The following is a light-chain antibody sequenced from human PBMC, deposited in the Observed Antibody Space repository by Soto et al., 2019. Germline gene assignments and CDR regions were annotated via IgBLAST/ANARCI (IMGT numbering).Light chain of an antibody. J-gene: IGLJ1*01. CDR3: SSYAGSNNFV. CDR2: EVS. Sequence: QSVLTQPPSASGSPGQSVTISCTGTSSDVGGYNYVSWYQQHPGKAPKLMIYEVSKRPSGVPDRFSGSKSGNTASLTVSGLQAEDEADYCCSSYAGSNNFVFGTGTKPPS. V-gene: IGLV2-8*01. CDR1: SSDVGGYNY.